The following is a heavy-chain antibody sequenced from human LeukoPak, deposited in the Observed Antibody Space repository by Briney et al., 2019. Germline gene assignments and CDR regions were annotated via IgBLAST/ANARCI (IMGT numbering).Heavy chain of an antibody. CDR2: IYHSGST. CDR3: ARRYSGSSTLDY. J-gene: IGHJ4*02. D-gene: IGHD1-26*01. V-gene: IGHV4-38-2*02. CDR1: GYSISSSYY. Sequence: SETLSLTCTVSGYSISSSYYWGWIRQPPGKGLEWIGSIYHSGSTYYNPSLKSRVTISVDTSKNQFSLKLSSVTAADTAVYYCARRYSGSSTLDYWGQGTLVTVSS.